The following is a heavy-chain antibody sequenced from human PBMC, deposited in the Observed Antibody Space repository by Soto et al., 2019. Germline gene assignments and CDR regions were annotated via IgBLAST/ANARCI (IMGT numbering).Heavy chain of an antibody. Sequence: QVQLVQSGGEVKKPGASVKVSCKASGYTFSSYGISWVRQAPGQWLEGMGWLSVYNGNTNYAEKFRGRVTMTTDTSRSTAYMVLGRVTADDTAVYYSARRFGYSRSYKCYYMEVWGKGTTVTVSS. CDR3: ARRFGYSRSYKCYYMEV. V-gene: IGHV1-18*01. D-gene: IGHD6-13*01. J-gene: IGHJ6*03. CDR2: LSVYNGNT. CDR1: GYTFSSYG.